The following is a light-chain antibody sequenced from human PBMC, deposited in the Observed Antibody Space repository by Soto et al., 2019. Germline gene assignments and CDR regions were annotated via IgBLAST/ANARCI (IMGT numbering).Light chain of an antibody. Sequence: EIVLTQSPGTLSLSPGERATLSCRASQSVSSSYLAWYQQKPGQAPRLLIYGASSRATGIPDRFSGSGSGTDFTLTIRRMEPEDFAVYYCQQYGSSPPVTFGQGTKVEIK. CDR1: QSVSSSY. V-gene: IGKV3-20*01. CDR3: QQYGSSPPVT. CDR2: GAS. J-gene: IGKJ1*01.